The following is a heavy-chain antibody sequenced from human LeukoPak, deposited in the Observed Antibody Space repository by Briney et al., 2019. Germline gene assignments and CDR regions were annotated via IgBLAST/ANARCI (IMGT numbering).Heavy chain of an antibody. V-gene: IGHV1-2*02. CDR1: GYTFTAYY. CDR2: INPNSGVT. CDR3: ARDQGDYYFDY. J-gene: IGHJ4*02. Sequence: ASVKVSCEASGYTFTAYYIYWVRQAPGQGLEWMGWINPNSGVTNYAQSFQGRVTMTRDTSISATYMGLSRLRSDDTAVYYCARDQGDYYFDYWGQGTLVTVSS. D-gene: IGHD2-21*02.